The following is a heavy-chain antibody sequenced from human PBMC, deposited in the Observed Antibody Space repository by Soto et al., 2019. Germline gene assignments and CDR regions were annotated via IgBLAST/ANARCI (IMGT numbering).Heavy chain of an antibody. CDR2: IYYSGST. CDR1: GGSVSSGSYY. Sequence: QVQLQESGPGLVKPSETLSLTCTVSGGSVSSGSYYWSWIRQPPGKGLEWIGYIYYSGSTNYNPSLKSRVTISVDTSKNQFSLKLSSVTAADTAVYYCARDLGSGWYVDFDYWGQGTLVTVSS. J-gene: IGHJ4*02. CDR3: ARDLGSGWYVDFDY. V-gene: IGHV4-61*01. D-gene: IGHD6-19*01.